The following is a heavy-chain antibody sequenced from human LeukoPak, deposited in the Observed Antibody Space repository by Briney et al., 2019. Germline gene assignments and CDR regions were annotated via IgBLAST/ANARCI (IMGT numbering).Heavy chain of an antibody. Sequence: GGSLRLSCTASGIPFWRHAMNWVRQAPGKGLEWVSGIYGAATDTYYADSVKGRFTISRDNSKNTLWLQMNSLRAEDTAVYYCAKSLHDSASFWSEFRGFDVWGQGTMVTVS. CDR2: IYGAATDT. V-gene: IGHV3-23*01. J-gene: IGHJ3*01. CDR3: AKSLHDSASFWSEFRGFDV. CDR1: GIPFWRHA. D-gene: IGHD3-10*01.